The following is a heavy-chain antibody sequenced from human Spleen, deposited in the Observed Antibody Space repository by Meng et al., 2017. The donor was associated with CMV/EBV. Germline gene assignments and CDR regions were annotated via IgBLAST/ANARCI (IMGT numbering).Heavy chain of an antibody. J-gene: IGHJ4*02. CDR1: GYSFATYW. V-gene: IGHV5-51*01. D-gene: IGHD1-7*01. Sequence: SGYSFATYWIGWVRQMPGKGLEWMGIIYPGDSDTRYSPPFQGQVTISADRSISTAYLQWSSLRASDTAMYYCARGGNWNYLYYFDNWGQGTLVTVSS. CDR3: ARGGNWNYLYYFDN. CDR2: IYPGDSDT.